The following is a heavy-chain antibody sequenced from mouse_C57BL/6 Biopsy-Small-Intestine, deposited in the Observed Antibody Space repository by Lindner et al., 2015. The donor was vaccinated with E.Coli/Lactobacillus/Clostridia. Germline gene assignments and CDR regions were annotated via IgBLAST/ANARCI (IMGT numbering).Heavy chain of an antibody. CDR1: GFNIKDSL. Sequence: VQLQESGAELVRPGASVKLSCTASGFNIKDSLIHWVKQRPEQGLEWIGRIDPANGNTKYAPKFQDKATLTADTTSNTAYLQLSSLTSEDTAVYYCSRWGYDGYRLAYWGQGTTLTVSS. CDR3: SRWGYDGYRLAY. J-gene: IGHJ2*01. V-gene: IGHV14-3*01. D-gene: IGHD2-3*01. CDR2: IDPANGNT.